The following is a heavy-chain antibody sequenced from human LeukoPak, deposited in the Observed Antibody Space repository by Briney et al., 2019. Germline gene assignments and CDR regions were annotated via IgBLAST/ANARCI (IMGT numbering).Heavy chain of an antibody. D-gene: IGHD6-6*01. CDR1: GFPFSTYW. Sequence: GGSLRLSCAASGFPFSTYWMRWIRQAPGKGLEWVASMSQDGSAKNYVDSVKGRFTISRDNANNSLYLQMNSLSVEDTAVYYCARSSSGHMDVWGRGTTVTVSS. V-gene: IGHV3-7*01. CDR3: ARSSSGHMDV. CDR2: MSQDGSAK. J-gene: IGHJ6*03.